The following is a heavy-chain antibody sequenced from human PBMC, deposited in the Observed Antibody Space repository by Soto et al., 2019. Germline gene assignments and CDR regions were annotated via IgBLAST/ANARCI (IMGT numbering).Heavy chain of an antibody. V-gene: IGHV4-31*03. CDR1: GDSMATGGHY. D-gene: IGHD3-16*01. CDR3: ARDKDLQPTVWGF. CDR2: VYYSGAT. J-gene: IGHJ4*02. Sequence: SETLSLTCTVSGDSMATGGHYYNWIRQVPGKGLEWIGYVYYSGATHYTPSLRARATISRDTSRNQFSLRLVSVTAADTALYYCARDKDLQPTVWGFWGQGIQVTVS.